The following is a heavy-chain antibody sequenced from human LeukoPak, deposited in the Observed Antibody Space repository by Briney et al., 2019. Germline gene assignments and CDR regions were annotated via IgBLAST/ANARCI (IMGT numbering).Heavy chain of an antibody. CDR3: AREKIGYYDGSGRGWFDP. V-gene: IGHV4-59*12. D-gene: IGHD3-22*01. Sequence: PSETLSLTCTVSGGSISSYYWSWIRQPPGKGLEGIGYIYYSGSINYNPSLKSRVTISVDTSKKQFPLKLSSVTAADTAVYYCAREKIGYYDGSGRGWFDPWGQGTLVTVSS. CDR2: IYYSGSI. CDR1: GGSISSYY. J-gene: IGHJ5*02.